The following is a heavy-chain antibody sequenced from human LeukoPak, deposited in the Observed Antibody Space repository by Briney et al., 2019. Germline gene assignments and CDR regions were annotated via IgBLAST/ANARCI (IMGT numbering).Heavy chain of an antibody. CDR2: MDPKSSEA. J-gene: IGHJ4*02. CDR3: ARGEEGAASGTGYFDH. D-gene: IGHD2-15*01. CDR1: GYTFTSHD. V-gene: IGHV1-8*01. Sequence: ASVKVSCKASGYTFTSHDNIWVRQATGQGLERMGWMDPKSSEAGYEQKYQSRVTITSDTSKTTAYMELTNLTTKHTAMYYCARGEEGAASGTGYFDHWAQGTLVTVSS.